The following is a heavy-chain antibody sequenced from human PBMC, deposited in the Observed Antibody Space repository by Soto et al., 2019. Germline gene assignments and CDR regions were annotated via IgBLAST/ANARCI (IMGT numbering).Heavy chain of an antibody. Sequence: EVPLVESGGGLVQPGGSVTLSCAASGFTFSASGIHWVRQASGRGLEWVVCFRARVNNFATAYAASVKGSFTMSREDSKSTAYLQINSRKCEDTALYYCVIGVASTWWRDSWRQGTLVSVSS. D-gene: IGHD6-13*01. J-gene: IGHJ5*01. CDR1: GFTFSASG. V-gene: IGHV3-73*01. CDR2: FRARVNNFAT. CDR3: VIGVASTWWRDS.